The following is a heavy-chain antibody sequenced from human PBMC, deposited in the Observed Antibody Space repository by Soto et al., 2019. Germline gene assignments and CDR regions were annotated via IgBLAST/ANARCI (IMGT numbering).Heavy chain of an antibody. D-gene: IGHD4-4*01. CDR3: AGDPDSHYNDSHASSYP. CDR1: GGTFSTYT. CDR2: IIPIIGII. Sequence: QVQLVQSGAEVKKPGSSVKVSCKASGGTFSTYTITWVRQAPGQGLEWKGRIIPIIGIINYAQKFQGRVTISADXXXGXSYMELTGLRSDDTAVYYCAGDPDSHYNDSHASSYPWGQGTLVTVSS. J-gene: IGHJ5*02. V-gene: IGHV1-69*08.